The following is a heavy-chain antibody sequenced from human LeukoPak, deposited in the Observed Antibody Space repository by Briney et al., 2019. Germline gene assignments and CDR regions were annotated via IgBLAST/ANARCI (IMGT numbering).Heavy chain of an antibody. CDR2: IRSKANSYAT. CDR1: GFTFSGSA. D-gene: IGHD7-27*01. Sequence: PGGSLRLSCAASGFTFSGSAMHWFRQASGKGLEWVGRIRSKANSYATAYAASVKGRFTISRDDSKNTAYLQMNSLKTEDTAVYYCTRLAGDQNYWGQGTLVTVSS. V-gene: IGHV3-73*01. CDR3: TRLAGDQNY. J-gene: IGHJ4*02.